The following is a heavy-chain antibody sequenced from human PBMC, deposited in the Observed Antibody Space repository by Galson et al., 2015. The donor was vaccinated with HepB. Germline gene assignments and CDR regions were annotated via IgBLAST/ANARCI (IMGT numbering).Heavy chain of an antibody. J-gene: IGHJ4*02. Sequence: SLRLSCAASGFTFSSYWMSWVRQAPGKGLEWVANIKQDGSEKYYVDSVKGRFTISRDNAKNSLYLQMNSLRAEDTAVYYCARERRDYYDSSGYYGEFGYWGQGTLVTVSS. CDR3: ARERRDYYDSSGYYGEFGY. V-gene: IGHV3-7*01. CDR1: GFTFSSYW. CDR2: IKQDGSEK. D-gene: IGHD3-22*01.